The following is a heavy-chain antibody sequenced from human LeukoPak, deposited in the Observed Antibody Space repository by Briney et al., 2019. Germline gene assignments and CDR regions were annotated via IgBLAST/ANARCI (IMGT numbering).Heavy chain of an antibody. D-gene: IGHD3-10*01. J-gene: IGHJ5*02. CDR3: AKAWRFGELTGFDP. CDR1: GFTFSSYA. CDR2: ISGSGGST. V-gene: IGHV3-23*01. Sequence: PGGSLRLTCAASGFTFSSYAMSWVRQAPGKGLEWVSAISGSGGSTYYADSVKGRFTISRDNSKNTLYLQMNSLRAEDTAVYYCAKAWRFGELTGFDPWGQGTLVTVSS.